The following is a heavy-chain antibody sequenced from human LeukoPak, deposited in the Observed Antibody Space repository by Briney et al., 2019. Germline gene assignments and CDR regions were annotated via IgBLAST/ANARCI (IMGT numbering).Heavy chain of an antibody. D-gene: IGHD6-6*01. CDR2: ISSSSSTI. V-gene: IGHV3-48*01. J-gene: IGHJ6*03. CDR3: ARQYSISRGYYYIDV. CDR1: GFTFSSYS. Sequence: PGGSLRLSCAASGFTFSSYSMNWVRQAPGKGLEGVSSISSSSSTIYYADSVKGRFTISRDNAKNSLYLQMNSLRAEDTAVYYCARQYSISRGYYYIDVWGKGTTVTVSS.